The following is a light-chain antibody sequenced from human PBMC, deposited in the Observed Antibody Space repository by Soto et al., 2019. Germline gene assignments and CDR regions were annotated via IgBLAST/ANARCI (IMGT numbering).Light chain of an antibody. CDR1: QSVSSGY. J-gene: IGKJ3*01. CDR2: DAI. V-gene: IGKV3-20*01. CDR3: QQYGRSPLT. Sequence: DIVLTQSPGTLSLSPGERATLSCRASQSVSSGYLAWYQQKPGQAPSLLIYDAISRTTGIPDRFSGSGSGTDFTLTISRLEHEDVALYYCQQYGRSPLTFGPGTKVDVK.